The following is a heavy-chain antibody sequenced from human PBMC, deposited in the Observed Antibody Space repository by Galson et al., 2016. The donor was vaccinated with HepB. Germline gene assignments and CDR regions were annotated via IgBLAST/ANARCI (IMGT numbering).Heavy chain of an antibody. CDR1: GYSFTSYW. V-gene: IGHV5-51*01. CDR2: IYPGDSDT. Sequence: QSGAEVKKPGESLEISCKGSGYSFTSYWIAWVRQMPGKGLEWMGIIYPGDSDTRYSPSFQGQVTISVVKSISTAYLQWSSLKASDTAMYFCARRRDTASSARYFDYWAQGTLVTVSS. D-gene: IGHD1-26*01. CDR3: ARRRDTASSARYFDY. J-gene: IGHJ4*02.